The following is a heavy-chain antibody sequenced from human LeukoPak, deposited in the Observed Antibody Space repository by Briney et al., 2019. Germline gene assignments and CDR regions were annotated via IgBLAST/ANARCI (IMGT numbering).Heavy chain of an antibody. Sequence: GEAPKISCNGSGYSFTSHWIVWVRPMPRKGLEWMGIIYPGDSETRYSPSCQGQVTISADKSIYTAYLQWSSLKASDTGMYYCARGTDIDYWGQGTLVTVSS. CDR3: ARGTDIDY. CDR2: IYPGDSET. V-gene: IGHV5-51*01. J-gene: IGHJ4*02. CDR1: GYSFTSHW.